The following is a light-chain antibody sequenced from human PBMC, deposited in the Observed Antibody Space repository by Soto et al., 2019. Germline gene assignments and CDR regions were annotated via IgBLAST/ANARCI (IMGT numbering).Light chain of an antibody. V-gene: IGLV4-60*02. CDR1: SGHRSYI. CDR2: LEGSGTY. Sequence: QLVLTQSSSASASLGSSVKLTCTLSSGHRSYIIAWHQQQPGKAPRYLMKLEGSGTYNKGSGVPDRFSGSSSGADRYLSISNLHFEDEADYYCETWDSNTRVFGGGTKLTVL. J-gene: IGLJ3*02. CDR3: ETWDSNTRV.